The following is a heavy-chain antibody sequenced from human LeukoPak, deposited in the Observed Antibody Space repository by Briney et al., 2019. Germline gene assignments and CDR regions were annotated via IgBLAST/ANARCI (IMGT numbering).Heavy chain of an antibody. J-gene: IGHJ3*02. CDR3: ARGASVVAGNDNAFDI. CDR1: GFTFSSYG. D-gene: IGHD6-19*01. V-gene: IGHV3-21*01. CDR2: ISTSSSYI. Sequence: GGSLRLSCAASGFTFSSYGMHWVRQAPGKGLEWVSSISTSSSYIYYADSVKGRFTISRDNAKKSLYLQMNSLRADDTAVYYCARGASVVAGNDNAFDIWGQGTMVTVSS.